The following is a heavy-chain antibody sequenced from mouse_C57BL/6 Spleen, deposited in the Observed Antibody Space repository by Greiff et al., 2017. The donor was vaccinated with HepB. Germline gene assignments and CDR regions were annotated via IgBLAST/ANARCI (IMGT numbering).Heavy chain of an antibody. Sequence: QVQLQQPGAELVRPGSSVKLSCKASGYTFTSYWMDWVKQRPGQGLEWIGNIYPSDSETHYNQKFKDKATLTVDKSSSTAYMQLSSLASEDSAVYYCARGYAMDYWGQGTSVTVSS. V-gene: IGHV1-61*01. CDR3: ARGYAMDY. J-gene: IGHJ4*01. CDR1: GYTFTSYW. CDR2: IYPSDSET.